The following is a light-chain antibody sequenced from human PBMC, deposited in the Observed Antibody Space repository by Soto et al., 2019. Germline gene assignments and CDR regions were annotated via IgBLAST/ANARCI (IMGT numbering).Light chain of an antibody. CDR3: SSYTSSSTYV. CDR1: SSDVGSYNR. CDR2: EVS. Sequence: SALPQPPSVSVSPGQSVTISCTGTSSDVGSYNRVSWYQQPPGTAPKLMISEVSNRPSGVPDRFSGSKSGNTASLTISGLQAEDEADYYCSSYTSSSTYVFGTGTKVTVL. V-gene: IGLV2-18*02. J-gene: IGLJ1*01.